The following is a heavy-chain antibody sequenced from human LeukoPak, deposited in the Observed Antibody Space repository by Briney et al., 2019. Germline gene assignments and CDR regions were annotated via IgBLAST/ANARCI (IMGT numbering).Heavy chain of an antibody. CDR2: ISSSGSTI. V-gene: IGHV3-48*03. J-gene: IGHJ4*02. CDR1: GFTFSSYE. Sequence: GGSLRLSCAASGFTFSSYEMNWVRQAPGKGLEWVSYISSSGSTIHYADSVKGRFTISRDNAKNSLYLQMNSLRAEDTAVYYCARDHGITGTTIYPLWGQGTLVTVSS. CDR3: ARDHGITGTTIYPL. D-gene: IGHD1-7*01.